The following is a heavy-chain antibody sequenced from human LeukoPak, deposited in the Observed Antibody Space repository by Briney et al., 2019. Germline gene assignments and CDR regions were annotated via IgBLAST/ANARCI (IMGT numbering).Heavy chain of an antibody. CDR2: INQEASRT. CDR1: GFTFRSFW. J-gene: IGHJ4*02. Sequence: GGSLRLSCAASGFTFRSFWMSWVRQAPGKGLEWLGHINQEASRTDHADSVKGRFTISRDNARNLLYLHMSSLRAEDTAVYYCAKYLSRAFDSWGQGVLVSVSS. CDR3: AKYLSRAFDS. D-gene: IGHD2/OR15-2a*01. V-gene: IGHV3-7*01.